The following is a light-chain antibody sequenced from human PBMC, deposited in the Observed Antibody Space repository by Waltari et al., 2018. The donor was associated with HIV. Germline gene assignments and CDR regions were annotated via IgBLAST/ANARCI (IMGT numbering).Light chain of an antibody. CDR2: RNK. V-gene: IGLV1-47*01. Sequence: QSVLTQPPSASGTPGQRVTISCSGSSSNLGSNYVYWYQQLPGTAPKLLSYRNKQRPSGVPDRFSGSKSGTAASLAISGLQSEDEADYYCAAWDDNLKGLFGGGTKLTVL. CDR1: SSNLGSNY. CDR3: AAWDDNLKGL. J-gene: IGLJ2*01.